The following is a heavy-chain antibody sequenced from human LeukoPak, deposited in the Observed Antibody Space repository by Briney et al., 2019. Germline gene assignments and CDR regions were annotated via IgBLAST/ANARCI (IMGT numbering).Heavy chain of an antibody. CDR1: GFTFSKYW. CDR3: ARAATTGTVDY. Sequence: GGSLRLSCAASGFTFSKYWMSWVRQAPGKGLEWVANINQGGRESYYVDSVEGRFTISRGNADYSLYLQMNSLRAEDTAVYYCARAATTGTVDYWGQGTLVTVSS. J-gene: IGHJ4*02. CDR2: INQGGRES. D-gene: IGHD1-1*01. V-gene: IGHV3-7*04.